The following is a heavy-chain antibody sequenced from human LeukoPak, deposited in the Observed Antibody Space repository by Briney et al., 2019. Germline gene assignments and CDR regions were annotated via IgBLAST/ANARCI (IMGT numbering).Heavy chain of an antibody. Sequence: PGGSLRLSCAASGFTFSIYAMSWVRQAPGKGLEWVANIKQDGSEKYYVDSVKGRFTISRDNAKNSLYLQMNSLRAEDTAVYYCARYGDYPHYYYYYGMDVWGQGTTVTVSS. CDR1: GFTFSIYA. D-gene: IGHD4-17*01. V-gene: IGHV3-7*01. CDR2: IKQDGSEK. J-gene: IGHJ6*02. CDR3: ARYGDYPHYYYYYGMDV.